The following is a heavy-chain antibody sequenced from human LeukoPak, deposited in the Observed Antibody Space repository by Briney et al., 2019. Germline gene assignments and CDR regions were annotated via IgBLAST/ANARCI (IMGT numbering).Heavy chain of an antibody. D-gene: IGHD6-19*01. Sequence: SETLSLTCTVSGYSISSGYYWGWIRQPPGKGLEWTGSIDHSGSTYYNPSLKSRITISVDTSKNQFSLKLSSVTAADTAVFYCARQGSSGWYEPFDYWGQGTLVTVSS. J-gene: IGHJ4*02. CDR1: GYSISSGYY. CDR2: IDHSGST. CDR3: ARQGSSGWYEPFDY. V-gene: IGHV4-38-2*02.